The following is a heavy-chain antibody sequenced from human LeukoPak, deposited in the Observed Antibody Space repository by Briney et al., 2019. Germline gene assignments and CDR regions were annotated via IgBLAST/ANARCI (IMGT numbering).Heavy chain of an antibody. J-gene: IGHJ4*02. CDR2: ISGSGDFT. CDR3: AKDGARDGYNYPDY. D-gene: IGHD5-24*01. V-gene: IGHV3-23*01. CDR1: GFTFTNYA. Sequence: GSLRLSCAASGFTFTNYAMSWVRQAPGKGLEWVPDISGSGDFTYYADSVKGRFTISRDKSKNTLYLQMNSLRAEDTAVYYCAKDGARDGYNYPDYWGQGTLVTVSS.